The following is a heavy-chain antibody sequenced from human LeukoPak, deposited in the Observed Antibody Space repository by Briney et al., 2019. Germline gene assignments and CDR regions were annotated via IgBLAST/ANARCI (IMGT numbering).Heavy chain of an antibody. CDR2: ISWYSGNI. V-gene: IGHV3-9*01. D-gene: IGHD2-21*01. CDR1: GFTFDDYA. J-gene: IGHJ6*02. Sequence: GGSLRLSCVASGFTFDDYAMHWVRQAPGKGLEWVAGISWYSGNIGYADSVKGRFTISRDNAENTLHLQMNSLRTEDTALYFCARDVWRRVFNYGMDAWGQGTTVAVAS. CDR3: ARDVWRRVFNYGMDA.